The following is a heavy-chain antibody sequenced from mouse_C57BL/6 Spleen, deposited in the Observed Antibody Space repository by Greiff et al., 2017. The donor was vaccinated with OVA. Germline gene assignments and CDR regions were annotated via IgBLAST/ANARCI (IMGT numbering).Heavy chain of an antibody. J-gene: IGHJ2*01. CDR2: ISYSGST. CDR1: GYSITSDY. CDR3: ARRPYYGSSYDYFDY. V-gene: IGHV3-8*01. D-gene: IGHD1-1*01. Sequence: EVKLVESGPGLAKPSQTLSLTCSVTGYSITSDYWNWIRKFPGNKLEYMGYISYSGSTYYNPSLKSRISITRDTSKNQYYLQLNSVTTEDTATYYCARRPYYGSSYDYFDYWGQGTTLTVSS.